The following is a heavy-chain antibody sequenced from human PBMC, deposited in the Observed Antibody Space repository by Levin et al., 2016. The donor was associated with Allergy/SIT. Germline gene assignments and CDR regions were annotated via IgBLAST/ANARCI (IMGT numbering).Heavy chain of an antibody. J-gene: IGHJ4*02. CDR2: INSDGSST. CDR1: GFTFSSYW. Sequence: GGSLRLSCAASGFTFSSYWMHWVRQAPGKGLVWVSRINSDGSSTSYADSVKGRFTISRDNAKNTLYLQMNSLRAEDTAVYYCARDRGAVAGTFSGDYWGQGTLVTVSS. CDR3: ARDRGAVAGTFSGDY. V-gene: IGHV3-74*01. D-gene: IGHD6-19*01.